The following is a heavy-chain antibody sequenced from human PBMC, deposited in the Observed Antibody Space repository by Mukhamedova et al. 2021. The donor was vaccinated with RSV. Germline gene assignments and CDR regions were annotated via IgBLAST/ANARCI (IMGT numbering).Heavy chain of an antibody. CDR3: ARGRAFEYSSSSGQGGYYYYGMDV. Sequence: VRQAPGQGLEWMGGIIPIFGTANYAQKFQGRVTITADESTSTAYMEPSSLRSEDTAVYYCARGRAFEYSSSSGQGGYYYYGMDV. CDR2: IIPIFGTA. D-gene: IGHD6-6*01. V-gene: IGHV1-69*01. J-gene: IGHJ6*01.